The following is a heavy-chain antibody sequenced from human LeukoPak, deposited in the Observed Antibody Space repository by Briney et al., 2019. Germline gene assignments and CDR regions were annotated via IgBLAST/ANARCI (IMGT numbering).Heavy chain of an antibody. CDR2: INHSGNT. CDR1: GGSFSGYY. V-gene: IGHV4-34*01. Sequence: SETLSLTCSVNGGSFSGYYWSWIRQPPGKGLEWVGEINHSGNTNYNPSLKSRVTISGDTSKNQFSLKLSSVTAADTAVYYCETSSSATIDYFYDYVDVWGKGTTVTVSS. CDR3: ETSSSATIDYFYDYVDV. J-gene: IGHJ6*03. D-gene: IGHD2-15*01.